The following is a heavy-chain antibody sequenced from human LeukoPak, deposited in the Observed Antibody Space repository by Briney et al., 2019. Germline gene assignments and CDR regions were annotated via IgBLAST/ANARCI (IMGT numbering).Heavy chain of an antibody. J-gene: IGHJ4*02. CDR1: GGTFSSYA. CDR3: ARGYDRGSFDY. D-gene: IGHD3-9*01. Sequence: GASVKVSCKASGGTFSSYAFSWVRQAPGQGLEWMGRIIPILGIANYAQKFQGRVTITADKSTSTAYMELSSLRSEDTAVYYCARGYDRGSFDYWGQGTLVTVSS. CDR2: IIPILGIA. V-gene: IGHV1-69*04.